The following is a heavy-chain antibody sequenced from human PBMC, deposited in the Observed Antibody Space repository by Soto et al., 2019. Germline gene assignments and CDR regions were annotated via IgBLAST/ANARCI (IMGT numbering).Heavy chain of an antibody. Sequence: SETLSLTCIVSGDSISSAGSYWTWIRQHPGKGLEWIGYIFYNGNTYYNPSLKSRVTISVDTSKNQFSLKLSSVTAADTAVYYCVRQGFGPLHGLVDVWGQGTTVTVSS. J-gene: IGHJ6*02. CDR2: IFYNGNT. D-gene: IGHD3-10*01. CDR1: GDSISSAGSY. V-gene: IGHV4-31*03. CDR3: VRQGFGPLHGLVDV.